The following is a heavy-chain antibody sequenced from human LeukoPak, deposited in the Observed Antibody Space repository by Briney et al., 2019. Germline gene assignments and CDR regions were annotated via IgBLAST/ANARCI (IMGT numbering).Heavy chain of an antibody. J-gene: IGHJ4*02. V-gene: IGHV3-23*01. CDR1: GFTFSSYA. CDR2: ISGSGGST. D-gene: IGHD3-10*01. Sequence: GGSLRLSCAASGFTFSSYAMSWVRQAPGKGLEWVSAISGSGGSTYYADSVKGRFTISRDNSKNTLYLQMNSLRAEDTAVYYCAKDLQGFGEFPHDYWGQGTLVTVSS. CDR3: AKDLQGFGEFPHDY.